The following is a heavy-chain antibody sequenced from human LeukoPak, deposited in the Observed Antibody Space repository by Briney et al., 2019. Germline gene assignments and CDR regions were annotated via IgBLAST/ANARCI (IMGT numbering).Heavy chain of an antibody. CDR3: ARDNGLGATVGDY. V-gene: IGHV1-2*06. Sequence: PRASVKVSCKASGYTFTDYCIHWVRQAPGQGLEWMGRINPNSGGTEYAQNFQGRVTMTRDTSISTAYMELSRLRSDDTAVYYCARDNGLGATVGDYWGQGTLVTVSS. D-gene: IGHD1-26*01. J-gene: IGHJ4*02. CDR2: INPNSGGT. CDR1: GYTFTDYC.